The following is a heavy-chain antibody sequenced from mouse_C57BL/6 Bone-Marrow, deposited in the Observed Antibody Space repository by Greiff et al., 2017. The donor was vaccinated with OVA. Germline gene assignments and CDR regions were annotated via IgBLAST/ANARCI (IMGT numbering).Heavy chain of an antibody. D-gene: IGHD2-4*01. CDR1: GFTFSSYG. CDR2: ISSGGSYT. CDR3: ARHPEYDYDGNYYYARDY. V-gene: IGHV5-6*02. J-gene: IGHJ4*01. Sequence: EVMLVESGGDLVKPGGSLKLSCAASGFTFSSYGMSWVRQTPDKRLEWVATISSGGSYTYYLDSVKGRFTFSRDNAKNTLYLQMSSLKSEETAMYYWARHPEYDYDGNYYYARDYWGQGTSVTVSA.